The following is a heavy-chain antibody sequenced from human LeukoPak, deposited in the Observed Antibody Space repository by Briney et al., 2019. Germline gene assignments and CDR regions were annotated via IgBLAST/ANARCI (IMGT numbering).Heavy chain of an antibody. CDR3: AADNLYDSSGYYY. V-gene: IGHV1-58*01. CDR1: GFTFTSSA. J-gene: IGHJ4*02. Sequence: GASVKVSCKASGFTFTSSAVQWVRQARGQRLEWIGWIVVGSGNTNYAQKFQERVTITRDMSTSTAYMELSSLRSEGTAVYYCAADNLYDSSGYYYWGQGTLVTVSS. CDR2: IVVGSGNT. D-gene: IGHD3-22*01.